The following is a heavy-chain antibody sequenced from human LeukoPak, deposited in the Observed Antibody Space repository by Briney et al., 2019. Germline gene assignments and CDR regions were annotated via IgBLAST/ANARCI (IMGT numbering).Heavy chain of an antibody. D-gene: IGHD3-10*01. Sequence: ASVRVSCKSSGYTFTDYDINWVRQATGQGLEWMGWVNPNSGGTDYAQKFQGRITMTRETSISTAYMELNSLRSDDTAVYYCARGDMVRGLYYMDVWGRGTTVTVSS. CDR2: VNPNSGGT. CDR3: ARGDMVRGLYYMDV. CDR1: GYTFTDYD. J-gene: IGHJ6*03. V-gene: IGHV1-2*02.